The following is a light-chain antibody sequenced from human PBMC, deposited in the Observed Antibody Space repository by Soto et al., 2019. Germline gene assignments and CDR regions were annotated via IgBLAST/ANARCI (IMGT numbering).Light chain of an antibody. V-gene: IGLV2-14*01. J-gene: IGLJ3*02. CDR2: EVS. Sequence: QSALTQPASVSGSPGQSITISCTGTSSDVGAYNYVSWYLQHPGKAPQLIIYEVSYRPSGVSPRFTGSKSGNTASLTISGLQVEDEAEYFCGSFTTSRIWVFGGGTKLTVL. CDR1: SSDVGAYNY. CDR3: GSFTTSRIWV.